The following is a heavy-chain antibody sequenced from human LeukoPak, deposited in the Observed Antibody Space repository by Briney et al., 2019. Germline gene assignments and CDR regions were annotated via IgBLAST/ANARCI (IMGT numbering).Heavy chain of an antibody. CDR2: IRYDGSNK. Sequence: GGSLRLSCAASGFTFSSYGMHWVRQAPGKGLEWVAFIRYDGSNKYYADSVKGRFTISRDNSKNTLYLQMNSLRAEDTAVYYCAKKTFPYYYGSDAYYFDYWGQGTLVTVSS. V-gene: IGHV3-30*02. CDR3: AKKTFPYYYGSDAYYFDY. D-gene: IGHD3-10*01. J-gene: IGHJ4*02. CDR1: GFTFSSYG.